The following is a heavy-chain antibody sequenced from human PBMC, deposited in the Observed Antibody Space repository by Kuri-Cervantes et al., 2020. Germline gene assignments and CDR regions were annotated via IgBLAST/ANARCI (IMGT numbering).Heavy chain of an antibody. CDR3: ARDFPKRSYAFDI. J-gene: IGHJ3*02. CDR2: IIPIFGTA. Sequence: SVKVSCKASGYTFTSYGISWVRQAPGQGLEWMGGIIPIFGTANYAQKFQGRVTITTDESTSTAYMELSSLRSEDTAVYYCARDFPKRSYAFDIWGQGTMVTVSS. V-gene: IGHV1-69*05. CDR1: GYTFTSYG. D-gene: IGHD5-24*01.